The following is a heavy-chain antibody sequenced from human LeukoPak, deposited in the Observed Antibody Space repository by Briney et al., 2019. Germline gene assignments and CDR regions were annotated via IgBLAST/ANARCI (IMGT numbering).Heavy chain of an antibody. V-gene: IGHV4-30-2*01. J-gene: IGHJ5*02. CDR3: ARVEYSSSRGSYNWFDP. CDR1: GGSISSGGYY. Sequence: PSETLSLTCTVSGGSISSGGYYWSWIRQPPGKGLEWIGYIYHSGSTYYNPSLKSRVTISVDRSKNQFSLKLSSVTAADTAVYYCARVEYSSSRGSYNWFDPWGQGTLVTVSS. CDR2: IYHSGST. D-gene: IGHD6-6*01.